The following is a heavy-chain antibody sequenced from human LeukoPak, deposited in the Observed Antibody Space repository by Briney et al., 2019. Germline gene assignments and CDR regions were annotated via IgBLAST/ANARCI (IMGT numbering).Heavy chain of an antibody. D-gene: IGHD4-17*01. J-gene: IGHJ4*02. Sequence: SETLSLTCAVSGSSISSGYYWGWIRQPPGKGLEWIGSIYHSGSTYYNPSLKSRVTISVDTSKNQFSLKLSSVTAADTAVYDCARNPHPYGDYVDYWGQGTLVTVSS. CDR2: IYHSGST. CDR3: ARNPHPYGDYVDY. CDR1: GSSISSGYY. V-gene: IGHV4-38-2*01.